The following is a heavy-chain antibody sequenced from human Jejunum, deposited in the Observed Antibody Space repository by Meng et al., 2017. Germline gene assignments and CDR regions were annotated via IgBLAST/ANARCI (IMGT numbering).Heavy chain of an antibody. V-gene: IGHV3-30*04. CDR1: GFTFSSYA. J-gene: IGHJ2*01. Sequence: GESLKISCAASGFTFSSYAMHWVRQAPGKGLEWLAVISHDGSNENYADSFKGRFTISRDNLKNTLYVQMNSLRVEDTGVYYCARGGPYDILTGFSSWGRGTLVTVSS. CDR2: ISHDGSNE. CDR3: ARGGPYDILTGFSS. D-gene: IGHD3-9*01.